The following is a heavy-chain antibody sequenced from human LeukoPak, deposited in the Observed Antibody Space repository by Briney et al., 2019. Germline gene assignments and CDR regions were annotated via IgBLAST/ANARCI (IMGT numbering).Heavy chain of an antibody. CDR3: ARDMEGYCSSTSCYAPRGFDP. CDR1: GFTFDDYG. V-gene: IGHV3-20*01. Sequence: GGSLRLSCAASGFTFDDYGMSWVRQAPGKGLEWVSGINWNGGSTGYVDSEKGRFTISRDNAKNSLYLQMNSLRAEDTALYHCARDMEGYCSSTSCYAPRGFDPWGQGTLVTVSS. J-gene: IGHJ5*02. D-gene: IGHD2-2*01. CDR2: INWNGGST.